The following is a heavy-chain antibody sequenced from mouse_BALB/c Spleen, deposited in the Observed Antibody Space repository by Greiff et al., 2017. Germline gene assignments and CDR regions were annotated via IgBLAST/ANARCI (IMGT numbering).Heavy chain of an antibody. CDR2: ISDGGSYT. Sequence: EVKLMESGGGLVKPGGSLKLSCAASGFTFSDYYMYWVRQTPEKRLEWVATISDGGSYTYYPDSVKGRFTISRDNAKNNLYLQMSSLKSEDTAMYYCARGYYGYDVKAMDYWGQGTSVTVSS. V-gene: IGHV5-4*02. J-gene: IGHJ4*01. CDR1: GFTFSDYY. CDR3: ARGYYGYDVKAMDY. D-gene: IGHD2-2*01.